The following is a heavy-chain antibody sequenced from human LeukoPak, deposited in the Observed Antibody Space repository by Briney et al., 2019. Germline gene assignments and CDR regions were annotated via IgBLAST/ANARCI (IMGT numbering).Heavy chain of an antibody. J-gene: IGHJ4*02. Sequence: GGSLRLSCAAWGLPFSGYWIQWVRQAPVKGLEWVSRVNSDESRTDYADSVKGRFTISRDDAKNTLFLHIASLTAVDTAVYYCTISPYSSSWTFEYWGQGTLVSVPS. CDR3: TISPYSSSWTFEY. D-gene: IGHD6-13*01. CDR1: GLPFSGYW. CDR2: VNSDESRT. V-gene: IGHV3-74*01.